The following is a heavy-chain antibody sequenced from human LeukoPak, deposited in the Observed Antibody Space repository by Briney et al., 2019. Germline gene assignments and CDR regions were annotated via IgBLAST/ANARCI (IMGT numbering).Heavy chain of an antibody. D-gene: IGHD1-26*01. Sequence: PSETLSLTCTVSGGSISSYYWSWIRQPPGKGLEWIGYIYYSGSTNYNPSLKSRVTISVDTSKNQFSRKLSSVTAADTAVYYCARVVGATAFDYWGQGTLVTVSS. CDR3: ARVVGATAFDY. CDR1: GGSISSYY. V-gene: IGHV4-59*01. J-gene: IGHJ4*02. CDR2: IYYSGST.